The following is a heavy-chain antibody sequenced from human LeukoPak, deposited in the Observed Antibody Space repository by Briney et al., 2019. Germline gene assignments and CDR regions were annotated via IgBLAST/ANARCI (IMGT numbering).Heavy chain of an antibody. D-gene: IGHD6-13*01. Sequence: SETLSLTCTVSGGSISSYYWSWIRQPPGKGLEWIGYIYYSGSTNYNPSLKSRVTISVDTSKNQFSLKLSSVTAADTAVYYCAREPPGGSLNFDYWGQGTLVTVSS. J-gene: IGHJ4*02. CDR3: AREPPGGSLNFDY. CDR1: GGSISSYY. CDR2: IYYSGST. V-gene: IGHV4-59*01.